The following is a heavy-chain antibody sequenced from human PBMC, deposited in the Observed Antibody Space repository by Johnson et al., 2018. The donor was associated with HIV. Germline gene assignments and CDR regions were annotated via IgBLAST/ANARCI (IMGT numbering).Heavy chain of an antibody. D-gene: IGHD2-15*01. CDR1: GFTFDDYG. CDR3: ARVVVVVATVRVGAFDI. V-gene: IGHV3-20*04. Sequence: VQLVESGGGVVQPGRSLRLSCAASGFTFDDYGMSWVRQVPGKGLVWVSDINWNGGSTGYADSVKGRFTISRDNAKKSLYLQMNSLRAEDTALYYCARVVVVVATVRVGAFDIWGQGTMVTVSS. CDR2: INWNGGST. J-gene: IGHJ3*02.